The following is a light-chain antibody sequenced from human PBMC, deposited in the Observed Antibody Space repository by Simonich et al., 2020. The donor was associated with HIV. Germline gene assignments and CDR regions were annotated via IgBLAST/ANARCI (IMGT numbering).Light chain of an antibody. CDR2: GAS. J-gene: IGKJ4*01. Sequence: EIVMTQFPATLSVSPGERATLSCTASHSISSNYLAWYQQKPGQAPRLLIYGASTRATGIPARFSGSGSGTDFTLTISSMQSEDFAVYYCQQYNNWPTFGGGTKVEIK. V-gene: IGKV3-15*01. CDR3: QQYNNWPT. CDR1: HSISSN.